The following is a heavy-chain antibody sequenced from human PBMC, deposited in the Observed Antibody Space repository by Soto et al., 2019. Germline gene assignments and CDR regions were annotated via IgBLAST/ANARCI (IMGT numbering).Heavy chain of an antibody. Sequence: DVKLVESGGGLVQPGDSLRLSCEVSVFTFSMYSMSWVRQSPGKGLEWVAKIPQDGVDGHYADSVKGRFIISRDNDKNSLHLQLNNLRAEDTAVYYCARDHLILPAHDFFYGSDVWGRGATVTVSS. CDR2: IPQDGVDG. CDR3: ARDHLILPAHDFFYGSDV. V-gene: IGHV3-7*03. J-gene: IGHJ6*02. CDR1: VFTFSMYS. D-gene: IGHD2-21*02.